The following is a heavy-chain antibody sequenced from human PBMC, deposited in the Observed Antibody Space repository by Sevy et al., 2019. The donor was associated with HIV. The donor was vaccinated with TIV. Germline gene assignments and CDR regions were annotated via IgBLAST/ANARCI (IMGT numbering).Heavy chain of an antibody. CDR2: ISSRSSEI. CDR3: AGDFLPVASAGTGALGV. CDR1: GFIFSDRY. D-gene: IGHD6-13*01. J-gene: IGHJ6*02. V-gene: IGHV3-11*05. Sequence: GGSLRLSCVASGFIFSDRYMSWIRQAPGKGLEWVSFISSRSSEINYADSVKGRFTVSRDNAKNPLYLQMNSLRAEDTAVYYCAGDFLPVASAGTGALGVWGQGTAVTVSS.